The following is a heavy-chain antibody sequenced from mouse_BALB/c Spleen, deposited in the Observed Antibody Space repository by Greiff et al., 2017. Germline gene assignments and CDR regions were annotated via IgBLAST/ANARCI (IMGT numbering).Heavy chain of an antibody. CDR1: GYTFSSYW. CDR3: ARGGYGLRGDY. Sequence: QVQLQQSGAELMKPGASVKISCKATGYTFSSYWIEWVKQRPGHGLEWIGEILPGSGSTNYNEKFKGKATFTADTSSNTAYMQLSSLTSEDSAVYYCARGGYGLRGDYWGQGTTLTVSS. J-gene: IGHJ2*01. CDR2: ILPGSGST. D-gene: IGHD1-1*01. V-gene: IGHV1-9*01.